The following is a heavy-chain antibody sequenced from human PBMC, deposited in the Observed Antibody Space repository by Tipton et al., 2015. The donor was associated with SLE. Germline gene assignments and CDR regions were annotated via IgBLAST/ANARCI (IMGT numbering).Heavy chain of an antibody. Sequence: SLRLSCAASGFTFSSYAMHWVRQAPGKGLEWVAVISYDGSNKYYADSVKGRFTISRDNSKNTLYLQMNSLRAEDTAVYYCARENYYDSSGYNAFDIWGQGTMVTVSS. CDR2: ISYDGSNK. D-gene: IGHD3-22*01. CDR1: GFTFSSYA. CDR3: ARENYYDSSGYNAFDI. J-gene: IGHJ3*02. V-gene: IGHV3-30-3*01.